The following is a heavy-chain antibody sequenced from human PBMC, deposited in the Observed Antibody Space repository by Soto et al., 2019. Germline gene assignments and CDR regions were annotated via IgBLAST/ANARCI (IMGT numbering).Heavy chain of an antibody. CDR2: IYRSGTT. Sequence: QVQLQESGPGLVKPSQTLSLTCNVSGDSISSGDHYWSWIRQPPGKGLEWIGYIYRSGTTDYNPSLKSRVILSAARSKTQFSLKLTSVTAAATAMYYCARAGHWTWFGPWGQGTLVTVSS. V-gene: IGHV4-30-4*01. CDR3: ARAGHWTWFGP. D-gene: IGHD1-1*01. CDR1: GDSISSGDHY. J-gene: IGHJ5*02.